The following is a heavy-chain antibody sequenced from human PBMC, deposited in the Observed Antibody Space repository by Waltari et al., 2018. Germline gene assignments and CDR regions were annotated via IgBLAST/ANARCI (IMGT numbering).Heavy chain of an antibody. V-gene: IGHV3-23*01. CDR2: ISGSGGST. CDR3: ARTSGSYLTGYGMDV. Sequence: EVQLLESGGGLVQPGGSLRLSCAASGFTFSSYAMSWVRQAPGKGLEWVSAISGSGGSTYYADSVKGRFTISRDNSKNTLYLQMNSLRAEDTAVYYCARTSGSYLTGYGMDVWGQGTTVTVSS. D-gene: IGHD1-26*01. CDR1: GFTFSSYA. J-gene: IGHJ6*02.